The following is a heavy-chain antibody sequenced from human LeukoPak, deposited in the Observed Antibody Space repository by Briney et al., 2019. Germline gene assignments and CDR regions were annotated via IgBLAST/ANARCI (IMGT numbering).Heavy chain of an antibody. D-gene: IGHD2-15*01. CDR2: IIPIFGTA. CDR3: ARELRFVVVVAATRRYFDY. J-gene: IGHJ4*02. V-gene: IGHV1-69*13. CDR1: GGTFSSYA. Sequence: ASVKVSCKASGGTFSSYAISWVRQAPGQGLEWMGGIIPIFGTANYAQKFQGRVTITADESTSTAYMELSSLRSEDTAVYYCARELRFVVVVAATRRYFDYWGQGTLVTVSS.